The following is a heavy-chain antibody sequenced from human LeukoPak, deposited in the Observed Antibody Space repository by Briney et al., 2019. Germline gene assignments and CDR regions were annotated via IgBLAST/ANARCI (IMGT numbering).Heavy chain of an antibody. CDR3: ARGPKKHMVRGVSLVDY. J-gene: IGHJ4*02. Sequence: ASVKVSCKASGYTFTSYGISWVRQAPGQGLEWMGWISAYNGNTNYAQKLQGRVTMTTDTSTSTAYMELRSLRSGDTAVYYCARGPKKHMVRGVSLVDYWGQGTLVTVSS. D-gene: IGHD3-10*01. V-gene: IGHV1-18*01. CDR1: GYTFTSYG. CDR2: ISAYNGNT.